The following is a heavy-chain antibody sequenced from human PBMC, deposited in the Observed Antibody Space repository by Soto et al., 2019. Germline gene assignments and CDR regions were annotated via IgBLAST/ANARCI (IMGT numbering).Heavy chain of an antibody. D-gene: IGHD3-3*01. CDR2: ISGSGGST. CDR3: AKTPNYDFWSGYYGYNFDY. V-gene: IGHV3-23*01. J-gene: IGHJ4*02. Sequence: PGGSLRLSCAASGFTFSSYAMSWVGQAAGKGLEWVSAISGSGGSTYYTDSGKGRFTISRDNSKNTLYLQMNSLRAEDTAVYYCAKTPNYDFWSGYYGYNFDYWGQGTLVTVSS. CDR1: GFTFSSYA.